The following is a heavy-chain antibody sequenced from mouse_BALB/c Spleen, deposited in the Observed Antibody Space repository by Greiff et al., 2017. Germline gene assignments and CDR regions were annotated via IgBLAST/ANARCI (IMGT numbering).Heavy chain of an antibody. J-gene: IGHJ2*01. Sequence: EVKVVESGGGLVKPGGSLKLSCAASGFTFSSYTMSWVRQTPEKRLEWVATISSGGSYTYYPDSVKGRFTISRDNAKNTLYLQMSSLKSEDTAMYYCTGGLFDYWGQGTTLTVSS. CDR3: TGGLFDY. CDR2: ISSGGSYT. CDR1: GFTFSSYT. V-gene: IGHV5-6-4*01. D-gene: IGHD1-1*02.